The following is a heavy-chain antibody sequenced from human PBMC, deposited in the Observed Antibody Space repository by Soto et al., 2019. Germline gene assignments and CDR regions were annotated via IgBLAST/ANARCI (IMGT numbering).Heavy chain of an antibody. CDR3: ARDGRANPGGRTRFVHYYYGMDV. CDR2: IYSGGST. J-gene: IGHJ6*02. Sequence: GGSLRLSCAASGFTVSSNYMSWVRQAPGKGLEWVSVIYSGGSTYYADSVKGRFTISRDNSKNTLYLQMNSLRAEDTAVYYCARDGRANPGGRTRFVHYYYGMDVWGQGTTVTVSS. V-gene: IGHV3-53*01. D-gene: IGHD3-10*01. CDR1: GFTVSSNY.